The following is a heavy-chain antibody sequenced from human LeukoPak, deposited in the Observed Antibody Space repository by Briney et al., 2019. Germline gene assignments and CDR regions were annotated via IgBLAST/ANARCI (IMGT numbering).Heavy chain of an antibody. V-gene: IGHV3-23*01. CDR3: AKLLDYDFWSGLSGFDY. J-gene: IGHJ4*02. D-gene: IGHD3-3*01. Sequence: PGGSLRLSCAASGFTFSSYAMSWVRQAPGKGLEWVSAISGSGGSTYYADSVKGRFTISRDNSKNTLYLQMNSLRAEDTAVYYCAKLLDYDFWSGLSGFDYWGQGTLVTVSS. CDR2: ISGSGGST. CDR1: GFTFSSYA.